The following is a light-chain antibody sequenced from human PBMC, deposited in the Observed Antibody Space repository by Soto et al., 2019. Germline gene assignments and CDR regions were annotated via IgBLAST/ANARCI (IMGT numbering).Light chain of an antibody. CDR3: SSYVSGNTVV. Sequence: QSVLTQPPSVSAAPGQRVTISCSGSSSNIPNNYVSWYQQLPGTGPKLLIYDNDKRPSGIPDRFSGSKSGTAATLGVTGLQTGDEADYYCSSYVSGNTVVFGGGTKVTVL. J-gene: IGLJ2*01. CDR1: SSNIPNNY. V-gene: IGLV1-51*01. CDR2: DND.